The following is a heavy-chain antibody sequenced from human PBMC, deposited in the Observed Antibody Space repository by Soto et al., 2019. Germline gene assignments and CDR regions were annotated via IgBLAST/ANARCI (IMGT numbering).Heavy chain of an antibody. CDR3: ARGPNDYGDYEGDY. D-gene: IGHD4-17*01. CDR1: GGTFSSYA. Sequence: ASVKVSCKASGGTFSSYAISWVRQAPGQGLEWMGGIIPIFGTANYAQKFQGRVTITADESTSTAYMELSSLRSEDTAVYYCARGPNDYGDYEGDYWGQGTLVTVSS. J-gene: IGHJ4*02. V-gene: IGHV1-69*13. CDR2: IIPIFGTA.